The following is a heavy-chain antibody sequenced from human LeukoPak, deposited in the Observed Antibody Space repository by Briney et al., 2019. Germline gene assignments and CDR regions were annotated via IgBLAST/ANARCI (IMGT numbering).Heavy chain of an antibody. V-gene: IGHV3-48*03. CDR3: ARVMAPVAVAGDSWFDP. Sequence: GGSLRLSCAASGFTFSSYEMNWVRQAPGKGLEWVSYISSSGSTIYYADSVKGRFTISRDNAKNSLYLQMNSLRAEDTAAYYCARVMAPVAVAGDSWFDPWGQGTLVTVSS. CDR1: GFTFSSYE. CDR2: ISSSGSTI. D-gene: IGHD6-19*01. J-gene: IGHJ5*02.